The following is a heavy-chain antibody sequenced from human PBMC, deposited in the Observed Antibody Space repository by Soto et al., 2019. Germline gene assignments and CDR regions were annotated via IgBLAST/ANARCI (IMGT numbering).Heavy chain of an antibody. V-gene: IGHV3-23*01. CDR2: ISGSGGST. J-gene: IGHJ4*02. D-gene: IGHD3-3*01. CDR1: GFTISRSA. Sequence: EVQLLESGGGLVQPGGSLRLSCAASGFTISRSAMSWVRQAPGKGLEWVSAISGSGGSTYYADSVKGRFTISRDNSKNTLYLQMNSLRAEDTAVYYCAKDGTYDFWSEITAEDYWGQGTLVTVSS. CDR3: AKDGTYDFWSEITAEDY.